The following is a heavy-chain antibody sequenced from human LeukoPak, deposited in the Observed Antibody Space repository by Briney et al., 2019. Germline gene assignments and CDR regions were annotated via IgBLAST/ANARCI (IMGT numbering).Heavy chain of an antibody. CDR3: VRGTYGDYAPYFLN. CDR1: GFTLIGDE. Sequence: GGSLRLSCAASGFTLIGDEMSWVRQAPGRGLEWVSYISSSGSTKKYVDSVKGRFTISRDDAKNSLFLQMNTLRAEDTAIYYCVRGTYGDYAPYFLNWGQGTLVTVSS. V-gene: IGHV3-48*03. D-gene: IGHD4-17*01. CDR2: ISSSGSTK. J-gene: IGHJ4*02.